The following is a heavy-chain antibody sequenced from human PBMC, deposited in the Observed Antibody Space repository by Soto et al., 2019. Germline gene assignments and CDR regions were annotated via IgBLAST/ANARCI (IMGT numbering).Heavy chain of an antibody. J-gene: IGHJ5*02. CDR2: IIPIFGTA. CDR3: ARARGYYYDSSGPLAYWFDP. D-gene: IGHD3-22*01. CDR1: GGTFSSYA. V-gene: IGHV1-69*13. Sequence: AVKVSCKASGGTFSSYAISWVRQAPGQGLEWMGGIIPIFGTANYAQKFQGRVTITADESTSTAYMELSSLRSEDTAVYCCARARGYYYDSSGPLAYWFDPWGQGTLVTVSS.